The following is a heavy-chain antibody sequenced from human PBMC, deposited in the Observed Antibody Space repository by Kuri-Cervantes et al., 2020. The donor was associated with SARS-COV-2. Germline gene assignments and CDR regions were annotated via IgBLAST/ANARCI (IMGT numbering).Heavy chain of an antibody. CDR3: VSDGDHGNCDY. CDR1: GFTFSGHW. J-gene: IGHJ4*02. CDR2: INPDGSYT. V-gene: IGHV3-74*01. D-gene: IGHD2-21*01. Sequence: AESLCLSCAVSGFTFSGHWIHWVRQAPGKGLVWVSRINPDGSYTNNADSVKSRFTLSRDNAKNMLFLQMNSLSAADTAVYYFVSDGDHGNCDYWGQGTLVTVSS.